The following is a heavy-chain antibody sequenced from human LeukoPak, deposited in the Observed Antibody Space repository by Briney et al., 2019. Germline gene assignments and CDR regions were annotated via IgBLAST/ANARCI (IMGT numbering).Heavy chain of an antibody. V-gene: IGHV4-39*01. J-gene: IGHJ4*02. CDR2: IYYSGST. D-gene: IGHD3-9*01. CDR3: ARQYFDWFFDY. Sequence: SETLSLTCTVSGGSISSSSYYWGWIRQPPGKGLEWIGSIYYSGSTYYHPSFKSRVTISVDTSKNQFSLKLSSVTAADTAVYYCARQYFDWFFDYWGQGTLVTVSS. CDR1: GGSISSSSYY.